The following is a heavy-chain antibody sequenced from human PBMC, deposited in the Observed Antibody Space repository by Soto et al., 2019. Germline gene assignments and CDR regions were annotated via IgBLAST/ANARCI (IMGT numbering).Heavy chain of an antibody. D-gene: IGHD2-8*01. V-gene: IGHV3-23*01. Sequence: GGSLRLSCAASGFSVSDYAMSWVRQAPGKGLEWVSSISGSGDGTYYGDSVKGRFTLSRDTSQKTLYLQMNNLRGEDTAVYFRTKSRRSVLMVYGFGGMDVWGRGTTVTVS. CDR3: TKSRRSVLMVYGFGGMDV. J-gene: IGHJ6*02. CDR1: GFSVSDYA. CDR2: ISGSGDGT.